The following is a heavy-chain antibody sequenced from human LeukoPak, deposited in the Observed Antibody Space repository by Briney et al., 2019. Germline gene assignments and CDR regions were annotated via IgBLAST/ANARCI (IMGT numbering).Heavy chain of an antibody. D-gene: IGHD2/OR15-2a*01. Sequence: GGSLRLSCAASGLRFSDYYVSWIRQAPGKGLQWVSYISSGGDIMHYADSVKGRFTSSRDNAKDSGYLEMNSLGAEDTAVYYCATNLIGAGEYFQQWGQGTLVTVSS. CDR2: ISSGGDIM. J-gene: IGHJ1*01. V-gene: IGHV3-11*01. CDR3: ATNLIGAGEYFQQ. CDR1: GLRFSDYY.